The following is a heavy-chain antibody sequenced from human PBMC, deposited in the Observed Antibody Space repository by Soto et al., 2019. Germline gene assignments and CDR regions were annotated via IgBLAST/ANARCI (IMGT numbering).Heavy chain of an antibody. CDR3: ASPTYGTGSFDV. CDR2: IASSSSAI. Sequence: EVQLVESGGGLVQPGGSLRLSCVASGLTFSISSMNWVRQAPGKGLEWVSYIASSSSAIYYADSVRGRFTISRDDAKNSQYLQMNSLRAEDTAVYYCASPTYGTGSFDVCVQGTMVTVSS. CDR1: GLTFSISS. V-gene: IGHV3-48*01. J-gene: IGHJ3*01. D-gene: IGHD1-1*01.